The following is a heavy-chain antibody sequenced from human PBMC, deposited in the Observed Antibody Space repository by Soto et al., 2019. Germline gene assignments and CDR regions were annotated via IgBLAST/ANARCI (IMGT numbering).Heavy chain of an antibody. CDR1: GYTFTSYD. V-gene: IGHV1-8*01. CDR3: ARERGSGSYYTPWFDP. D-gene: IGHD3-10*01. J-gene: IGHJ5*02. Sequence: QVQLVQSGAEVKKPGASVKVSCKASGYTFTSYDINWVRQATGQGLEWMGWMNPNSGNTGYAQKFQGRVTMTSNTSLSTAYMELSSLRSEDTAVYYCARERGSGSYYTPWFDPWGQGTLVTVSS. CDR2: MNPNSGNT.